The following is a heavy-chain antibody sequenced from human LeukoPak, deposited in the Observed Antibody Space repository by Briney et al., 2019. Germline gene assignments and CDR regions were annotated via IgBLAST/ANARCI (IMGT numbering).Heavy chain of an antibody. CDR1: GGSISSYY. CDR2: IYYSGST. CDR3: ASGVAAVGAFDY. D-gene: IGHD6-13*01. J-gene: IGHJ4*02. Sequence: SETLSLTCTVSGGSISSYYWSWIRQPPGKGLEWIGYIYYSGSTNYNPSLKSRVTISVDTSKNQFSLKLSSVTAADTAVYYCASGVAAVGAFDYWGQGTLVTVSS. V-gene: IGHV4-59*01.